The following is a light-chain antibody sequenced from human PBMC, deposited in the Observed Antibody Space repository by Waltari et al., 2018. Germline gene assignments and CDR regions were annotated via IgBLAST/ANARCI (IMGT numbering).Light chain of an antibody. J-gene: IGKJ1*01. CDR3: QHYLRLPVT. Sequence: LAGDRQKRGQATSLFIYGASTRASCIPDRFSGSGSGTDFSLTISRLEPDDFAVYYCQHYLRLPVTFGQGTTVEI. CDR2: GAS. V-gene: IGKV3-20*01.